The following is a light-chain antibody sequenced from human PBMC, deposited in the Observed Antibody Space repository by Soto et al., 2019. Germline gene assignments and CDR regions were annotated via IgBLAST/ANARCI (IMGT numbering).Light chain of an antibody. J-gene: IGLJ1*01. CDR3: STYAGSNNCV. Sequence: QSVLAQPPAASGSPGQSVTISCTGSTSGVGIYNYVSSYQKHPGAAPKLLLYEVSKRPSGGPDRFSGSTPAHTDSLTVYGVQVDDEADYSRSTYAGSNNCVFGTGIK. V-gene: IGLV2-8*01. CDR2: EVS. CDR1: TSGVGIYNY.